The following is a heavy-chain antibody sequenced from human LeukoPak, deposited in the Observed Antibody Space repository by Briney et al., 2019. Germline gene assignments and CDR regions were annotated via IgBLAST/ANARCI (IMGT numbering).Heavy chain of an antibody. CDR1: GVSISSGSNY. J-gene: IGHJ4*02. V-gene: IGHV4-39*02. CDR3: ARDYYYDSSGYQPFDY. Sequence: SETLSLTCSVSGVSISSGSNYWCWIRQPPGKTLEWIGSIYSSGNTYYNPSLNSRVTISVDTSKNQFSLKLSSVTAADTAVYYCARDYYYDSSGYQPFDYWGQGTLVTVSS. D-gene: IGHD3-22*01. CDR2: IYSSGNT.